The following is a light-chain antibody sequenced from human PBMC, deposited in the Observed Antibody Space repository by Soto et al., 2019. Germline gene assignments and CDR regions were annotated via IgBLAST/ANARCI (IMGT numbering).Light chain of an antibody. CDR1: QSINNRY. CDR3: QQFGSSPGFT. Sequence: EIVLTQSPGTLSLSPGERATLSCRASQSINNRYLAWYQQKPGHAPRLLIYGASSRATGIPDRFIGSGSVTDFTLTISRLEPEDFAVYYCQQFGSSPGFTFGPGTKVDIK. J-gene: IGKJ3*01. V-gene: IGKV3-20*01. CDR2: GAS.